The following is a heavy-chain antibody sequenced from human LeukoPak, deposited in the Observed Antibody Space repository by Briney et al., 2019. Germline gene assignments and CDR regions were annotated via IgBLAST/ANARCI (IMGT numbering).Heavy chain of an antibody. J-gene: IGHJ4*02. CDR2: INHSGST. D-gene: IGHD3-22*01. V-gene: IGHV4-34*01. CDR1: GGSFSGYY. Sequence: SETLSLTCAVYGGSFSGYYWSWIRQPPGKGLEWIGEINHSGSTNYNPSLKSRVTISVDTSKNQFSLKLSSVTAADTAVYYCARKGPVVVINNFDYWGQGTLVTVSS. CDR3: ARKGPVVVINNFDY.